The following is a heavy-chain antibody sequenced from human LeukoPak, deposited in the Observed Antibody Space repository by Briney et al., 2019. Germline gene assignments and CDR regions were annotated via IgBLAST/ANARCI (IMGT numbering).Heavy chain of an antibody. CDR3: ATQLAYRGGDCYTRGGNWFDP. D-gene: IGHD2-21*02. CDR2: INPSDGST. V-gene: IGHV1-46*01. Sequence: ASVKVSCKASGYTFTSYYMHWVRQAPGQGLEWMGIINPSDGSTSYAQKFQGRVTMTEDTSTDTAYMELSSLRSEDTAVYYCATQLAYRGGDCYTRGGNWFDPWGQGTLVTVSS. J-gene: IGHJ5*02. CDR1: GYTFTSYY.